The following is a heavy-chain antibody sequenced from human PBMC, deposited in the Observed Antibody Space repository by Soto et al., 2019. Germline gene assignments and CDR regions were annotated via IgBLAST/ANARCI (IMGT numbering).Heavy chain of an antibody. V-gene: IGHV4-39*01. Sequence: QLQLQQSRPGLVKPSETLSLTCTVSGDSISNPYYYWGWIRQTPGKGLAWIGGIHYSGSTFYNPSLSTRATLFLAASRNQFSLRLSFVRVPDTRVYYCSRRQSTNTVQAPAAIYADDGFDLWGQATMVTASS. CDR3: SRRQSTNTVQAPAAIYADDGFDL. CDR2: IHYSGST. D-gene: IGHD2-2*01. CDR1: GDSISNPYYY. J-gene: IGHJ3*01.